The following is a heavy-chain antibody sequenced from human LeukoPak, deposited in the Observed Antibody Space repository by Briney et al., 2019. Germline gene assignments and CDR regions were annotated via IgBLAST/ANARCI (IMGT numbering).Heavy chain of an antibody. J-gene: IGHJ6*03. CDR2: INHSGST. V-gene: IGHV4-34*01. Sequence: PSETLSLTCAVYGGSFSGYYWSWIRQPPGKGPEWIGEINHSGSTNYNPSLKSRVTISVDTSKNQISLKLSSVTAADTAVYYCARGVAAAGPDYYYYYMDVWGKGTTVTVSS. CDR3: ARGVAAAGPDYYYYYMDV. CDR1: GGSFSGYY. D-gene: IGHD6-13*01.